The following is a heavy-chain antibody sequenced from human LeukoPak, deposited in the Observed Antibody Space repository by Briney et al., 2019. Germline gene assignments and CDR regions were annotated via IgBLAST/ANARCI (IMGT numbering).Heavy chain of an antibody. V-gene: IGHV4-61*02. CDR3: ARDDTYYYDSSGYYYGGQFDP. D-gene: IGHD3-22*01. CDR1: GGSISSGSYY. J-gene: IGHJ5*02. Sequence: PSVTLSLTCTVSGGSISSGSYYWSWIRQPAGKGLEWIGRIYTSGSTNYNPSLKSRVTISVDTSKNQFSLKLSSVTAADTAVYYCARDDTYYYDSSGYYYGGQFDPWGQGTLVTVSS. CDR2: IYTSGST.